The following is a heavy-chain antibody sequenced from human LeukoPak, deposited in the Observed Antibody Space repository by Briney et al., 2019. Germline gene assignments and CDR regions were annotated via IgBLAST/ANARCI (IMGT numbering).Heavy chain of an antibody. Sequence: QPGGSLRLSCAASGFTFSSYGMHWVRQAPGKGLEWVAVIWYDGSNKYYADSVKGRFTISRDNSKNTLYLQMNSLRAEDTAVYYCARENYYGSGSYCSDYWGQGTLVTVSS. CDR3: ARENYYGSGSYCSDY. CDR2: IWYDGSNK. D-gene: IGHD3-10*01. CDR1: GFTFSSYG. V-gene: IGHV3-33*01. J-gene: IGHJ4*02.